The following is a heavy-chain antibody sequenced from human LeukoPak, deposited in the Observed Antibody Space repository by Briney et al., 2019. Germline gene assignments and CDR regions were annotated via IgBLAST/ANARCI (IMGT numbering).Heavy chain of an antibody. D-gene: IGHD3-10*01. V-gene: IGHV3-23*01. Sequence: GGSLRLSCAASGFTFSSYAMNWVRQAPGKGLGWVSAISGSGGSTYYADSVKGRFTISRDNSKNTLYLQMNSLRAEDTAVYYCAKCVAVGARPDYWGQGTLVTVSS. CDR2: ISGSGGST. CDR3: AKCVAVGARPDY. J-gene: IGHJ4*02. CDR1: GFTFSSYA.